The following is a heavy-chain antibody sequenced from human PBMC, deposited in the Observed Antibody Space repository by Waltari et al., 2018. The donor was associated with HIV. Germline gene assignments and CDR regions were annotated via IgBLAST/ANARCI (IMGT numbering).Heavy chain of an antibody. CDR1: GFSFSSYS. D-gene: IGHD1-26*01. J-gene: IGHJ5*02. CDR3: ARDGGSPPNRWFDP. Sequence: EVHLVESGGGLVKRGGSLRISCAASGFSFSSYSMNWVRQAPGKGLEWVSSISSSSNFIYYADSVKGRFTISRDNAKNSLYLQRNSLRAEDTAVYYCARDGGSPPNRWFDPWGQGTLVTVSS. V-gene: IGHV3-21*01. CDR2: ISSSSNFI.